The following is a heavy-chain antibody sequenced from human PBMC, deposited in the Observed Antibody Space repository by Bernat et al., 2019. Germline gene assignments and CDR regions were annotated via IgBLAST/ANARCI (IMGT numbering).Heavy chain of an antibody. CDR2: INGYNGNT. V-gene: IGHV1-18*04. D-gene: IGHD5-12*01. CDR1: GYTFTTYA. J-gene: IGHJ3*02. Sequence: QVQLVQSGAEVKEPGASVKVSCQTSGYTFTTYAISWVRQAPGQGLEWMGWINGYNGNTNYAQKFQGRVTMTTDTSTSTAYMELRSLGSDDTAVYYCARGDVIVATILAFDIWGQGTMVTVSS. CDR3: ARGDVIVATILAFDI.